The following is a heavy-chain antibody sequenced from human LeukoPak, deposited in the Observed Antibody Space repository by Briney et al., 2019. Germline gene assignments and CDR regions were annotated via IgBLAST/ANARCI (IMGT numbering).Heavy chain of an antibody. V-gene: IGHV3-30*02. CDR1: GFTFSSYG. D-gene: IGHD5-18*01. Sequence: PGGSLRLSCAASGFTFSSYGMHWVRQAPGKGLEWVAFIRYDGSNKYYADSVKGRFTISRDNSKNTLYLQMNSLRAEDTAVYYCAKDGGSHGYSYGTYYYYYYMDVWGKGTMVTISS. J-gene: IGHJ6*03. CDR2: IRYDGSNK. CDR3: AKDGGSHGYSYGTYYYYYYMDV.